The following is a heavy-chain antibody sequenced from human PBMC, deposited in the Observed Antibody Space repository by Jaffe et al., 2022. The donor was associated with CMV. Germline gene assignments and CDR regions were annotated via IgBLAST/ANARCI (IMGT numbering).Heavy chain of an antibody. J-gene: IGHJ5*02. CDR1: GGSVSSGSYY. CDR2: IYYSGST. V-gene: IGHV4-61*01. CDR3: ASSVGWLNWFDP. D-gene: IGHD5-12*01. Sequence: QVQLQESGPGLVKPSETLSLTCTVSGGSVSSGSYYWSWIRQPPGKGLEWIGYIYYSGSTNYNPSLKSRVTISVDTSKNQFSLKLSSVTAADTAVYYCASSVGWLNWFDPWGQGTLVTVSS.